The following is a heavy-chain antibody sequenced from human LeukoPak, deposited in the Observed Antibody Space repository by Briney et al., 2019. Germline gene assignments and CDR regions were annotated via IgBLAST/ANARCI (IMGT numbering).Heavy chain of an antibody. J-gene: IGHJ4*02. D-gene: IGHD1-1*01. V-gene: IGHV3-48*03. CDR1: GFTFRSYD. CDR2: ISSSASII. CDR3: ARDLSRVPRGFEY. Sequence: PGGSVRLFCAPCGFTFRSYDEQWVRQAPGRGGEGVSFISSSASIIQYADSVKGRFTISRDNSKNTLYLQMNSLRAEDTALYYCARDLSRVPRGFEYWGQGTLVTVSS.